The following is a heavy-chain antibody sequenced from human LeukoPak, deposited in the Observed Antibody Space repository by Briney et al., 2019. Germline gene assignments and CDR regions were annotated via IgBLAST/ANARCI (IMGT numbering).Heavy chain of an antibody. CDR1: GYIFTAFY. CDR2: INPNSAGT. D-gene: IGHD3-10*01. CDR3: ARGYGSGSSHIDY. Sequence: ASVKVSCKTSGYIFTAFYIHWVRQAPGQGLEWMGWINPNSAGTNYAQKFQGRVTMTMDTSISTAYMVVSRLTSDDTAVYYCARGYGSGSSHIDYWGQGTLVTVSS. J-gene: IGHJ4*02. V-gene: IGHV1-2*02.